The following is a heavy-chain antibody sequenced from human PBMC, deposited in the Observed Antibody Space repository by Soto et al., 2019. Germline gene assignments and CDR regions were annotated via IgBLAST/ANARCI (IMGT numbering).Heavy chain of an antibody. CDR3: ASSSSWRIENDY. D-gene: IGHD6-13*01. CDR2: INSDGSST. V-gene: IGHV3-74*01. J-gene: IGHJ4*02. CDR1: GFTFSSYW. Sequence: EVQLVESGGGLVQPGGSLRLSCAASGFTFSSYWMHWVRQAPGKGLVWVSRINSDGSSTSYADSVKGRFTISRDNAKNTLNLQMNSLRAEDTAVYYCASSSSWRIENDYWGQGTLVTVSS.